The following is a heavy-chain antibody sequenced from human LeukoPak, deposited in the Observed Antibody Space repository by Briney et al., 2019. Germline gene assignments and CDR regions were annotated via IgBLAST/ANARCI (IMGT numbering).Heavy chain of an antibody. D-gene: IGHD2-8*02. CDR3: TKAPLMSCTGAFCYPFDS. J-gene: IGHJ4*02. CDR2: TVGSRPDT. CDR1: GFTFRSYG. Sequence: GGTLRLSCAASGFTFRSYGMSWVRQAPGKGLEWVSATVGSRPDTYHADSVKGRFTVSRDNSRNTLYLQMNNLRIEDSAVYYCTKAPLMSCTGAFCYPFDSWGQGVLVTVSS. V-gene: IGHV3-23*01.